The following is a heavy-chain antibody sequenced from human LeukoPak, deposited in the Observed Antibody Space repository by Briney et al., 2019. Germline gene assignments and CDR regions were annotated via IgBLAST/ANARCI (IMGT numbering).Heavy chain of an antibody. CDR2: ISYDGGNT. Sequence: GGPLRLSCAASGFTFSSNAIHWVRQAPGKGLEWVAEISYDGGNTYYADSVKGRFTISRDNSKNTLYLQMNSLRAEDTAVYYCAKEGTGIHFDYWGQGTLVTVSS. CDR3: AKEGTGIHFDY. D-gene: IGHD1-1*01. CDR1: GFTFSSNA. J-gene: IGHJ4*02. V-gene: IGHV3-30-3*01.